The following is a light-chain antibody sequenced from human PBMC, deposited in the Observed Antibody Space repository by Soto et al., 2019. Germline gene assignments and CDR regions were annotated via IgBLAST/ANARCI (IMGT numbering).Light chain of an antibody. J-gene: IGKJ2*01. CDR1: QSVSSN. CDR2: GAS. CDR3: QQYNNWPLT. V-gene: IGKV3-15*01. Sequence: EMVMTQSPATLSVSPGERATLSCRASQSVSSNLAWYQQKPGQAPRLLIYGASTRATGIPARFSGSGSGTDFTLTISSLQSEEFAVYYCQQYNNWPLTFGQGTKLEIK.